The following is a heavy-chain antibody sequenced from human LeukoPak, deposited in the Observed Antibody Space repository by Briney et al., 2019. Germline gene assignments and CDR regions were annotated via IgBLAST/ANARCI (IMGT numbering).Heavy chain of an antibody. Sequence: TSETLSLTCAVYGGSFSGYYWSWIRQPPGKGLEWIGEINHSGSTNYNPSLKSRVTISVDTSKNQFSLKLSSVTAADTAVYYCARQKSQFLPPSADWYFDLWGRGTLVTVSS. CDR2: INHSGST. CDR1: GGSFSGYY. CDR3: ARQKSQFLPPSADWYFDL. D-gene: IGHD5-24*01. V-gene: IGHV4-34*01. J-gene: IGHJ2*01.